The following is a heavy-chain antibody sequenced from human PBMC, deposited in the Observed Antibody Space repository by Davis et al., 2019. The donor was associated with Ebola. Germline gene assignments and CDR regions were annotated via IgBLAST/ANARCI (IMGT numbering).Heavy chain of an antibody. J-gene: IGHJ4*02. CDR2: IYYSGST. Sequence: PSETLSLTCTVSGGSISSYYWSWIRQPPGKGLEWIGYIYYSGSTNSNPSLKSRVTISVDTSKNQFALKLSSVTAADTAVYYCARWGEGITGTTVPPSLDYWGQGTLVTVSS. CDR1: GGSISSYY. D-gene: IGHD1-7*01. V-gene: IGHV4-59*12. CDR3: ARWGEGITGTTVPPSLDY.